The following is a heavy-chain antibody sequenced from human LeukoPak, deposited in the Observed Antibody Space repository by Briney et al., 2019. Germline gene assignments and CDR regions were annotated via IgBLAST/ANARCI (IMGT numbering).Heavy chain of an antibody. V-gene: IGHV3-11*01. CDR2: ISSSGSTI. CDR1: GFTFSDYY. D-gene: IGHD3-22*01. CDR3: ARGHYYDSSGYFYYYYMDV. J-gene: IGHJ6*03. Sequence: GGSLRLSCAASGFTFSDYYMSWIRQAPGKGLEWVSYISSSGSTIYYADSVKGRFTISRDNAKNSLYLQMNSLRAEDTAVYYCARGHYYDSSGYFYYYYMDVWGKGTTVTVSS.